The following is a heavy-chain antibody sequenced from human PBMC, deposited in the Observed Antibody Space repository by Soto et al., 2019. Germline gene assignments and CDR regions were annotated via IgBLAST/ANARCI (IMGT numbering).Heavy chain of an antibody. J-gene: IGHJ4*02. CDR3: ARTKYYYDTTAYIFDY. Sequence: QVQLQESGPGLVKPSQTLSLTCTVSGVSISSGDYWSWIRQPPGKGLEWIGYIYHSGGPYYNPSLKSRATMSVDTSQNQFSLKLSSVNAADTAVYYCARTKYYYDTTAYIFDYWGQGALVTVSS. CDR2: IYHSGGP. CDR1: GVSISSGDY. D-gene: IGHD3-22*01. V-gene: IGHV4-30-4*01.